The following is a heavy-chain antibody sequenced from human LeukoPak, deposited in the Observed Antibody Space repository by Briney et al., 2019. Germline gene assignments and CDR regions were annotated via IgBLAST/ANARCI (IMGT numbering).Heavy chain of an antibody. D-gene: IGHD3-22*01. CDR2: IYTSGST. V-gene: IGHV4-4*07. CDR1: GGSISSYY. J-gene: IGHJ4*02. CDR3: ARVDTMIVVVD. Sequence: SETLSLTRTVSGGSISSYYWSWIRQPAGTGLECIGRIYTSGSTNYNPSLKSRVTMSVDTSKNQFSLKLSSVTAADTAVYYCARVDTMIVVVDWGQGTLVTVSS.